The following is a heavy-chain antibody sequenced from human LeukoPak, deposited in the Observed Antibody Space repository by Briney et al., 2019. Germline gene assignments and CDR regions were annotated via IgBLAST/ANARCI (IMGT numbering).Heavy chain of an antibody. CDR2: IYPGDSDT. Sequence: GESLKISCKGSGYSFSSYWIGWVRQMPGKGLEWMGIIYPGDSDTKYSPSFQGQVTISADKSINPAYLHWSRLKASDTAMYSCARRAHERFEFDYWGQGTLVTVSS. V-gene: IGHV5-51*01. CDR1: GYSFSSYW. D-gene: IGHD3-10*01. CDR3: ARRAHERFEFDY. J-gene: IGHJ4*02.